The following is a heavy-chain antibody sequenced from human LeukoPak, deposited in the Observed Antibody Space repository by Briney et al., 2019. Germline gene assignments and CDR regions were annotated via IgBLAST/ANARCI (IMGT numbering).Heavy chain of an antibody. Sequence: QSGGSLRLSCAASGFTFSSYAMSWVRQAPGKGLEWVSLISGDGGSTYYADSVKGRFTISRDNSKNSLYLQMNSLRTEDTALYYCAKVGYYYDSSGPSEDAFDIWGQGTMVTVSS. CDR3: AKVGYYYDSSGPSEDAFDI. D-gene: IGHD3-22*01. CDR1: GFTFSSYA. CDR2: ISGDGGST. J-gene: IGHJ3*02. V-gene: IGHV3-43*02.